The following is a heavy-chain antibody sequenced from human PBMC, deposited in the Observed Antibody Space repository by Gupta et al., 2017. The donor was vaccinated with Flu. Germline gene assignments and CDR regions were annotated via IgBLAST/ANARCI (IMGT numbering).Heavy chain of an antibody. V-gene: IGHV3-23*01. CDR3: VKDYGYGPEAFDI. J-gene: IGHJ3*02. CDR2: ITASGNSP. CDR1: GFTFSAHA. D-gene: IGHD5-18*01. Sequence: EVQLLESGGALVQPGGSLRLSCTASGFTFSAHAMSWVRQPPGKGLEWVSGITASGNSPFYTDSVKGRFTISRDNSKNMLYLLMNSLRAEDTAVHYCVKDYGYGPEAFDIWGQGTMVAVSS.